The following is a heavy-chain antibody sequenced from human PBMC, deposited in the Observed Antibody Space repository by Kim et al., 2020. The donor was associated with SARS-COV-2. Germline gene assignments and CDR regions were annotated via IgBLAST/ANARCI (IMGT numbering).Heavy chain of an antibody. CDR3: ARGNSVATAPDFDY. Sequence: NPPHKSRVTISVDTSKNQFSLKLSSVTAADTAVYYCARGNSVATAPDFDYWGQGTLVTVSS. D-gene: IGHD5-12*01. J-gene: IGHJ4*02. V-gene: IGHV4-34*01.